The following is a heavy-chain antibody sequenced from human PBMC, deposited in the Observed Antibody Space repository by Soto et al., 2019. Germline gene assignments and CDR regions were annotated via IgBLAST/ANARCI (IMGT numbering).Heavy chain of an antibody. D-gene: IGHD3-22*01. CDR2: IGSGGTPI. Sequence: GGSLRLSCAASGFTFSTHSMDWVRQAPGKGLEWVSYIGSGGTPIYYADSVRGRFTISRDNAKNSLYLQMNSLRAEDTAVYYCVRYDSSGYYWPYYYYGMDLWGQGTTVTAP. J-gene: IGHJ6*02. CDR3: VRYDSSGYYWPYYYYGMDL. CDR1: GFTFSTHS. V-gene: IGHV3-48*04.